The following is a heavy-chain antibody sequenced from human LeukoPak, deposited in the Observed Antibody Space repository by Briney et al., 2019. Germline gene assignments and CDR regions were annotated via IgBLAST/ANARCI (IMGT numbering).Heavy chain of an antibody. J-gene: IGHJ4*02. Sequence: GGSLRLSCAASGFTFSNCAMNWVRQAPGKGLEWVSAISYSASSTYYADSVKGRFTISRDNAKNTLYLQMNSLRAEDTAVYYCAKMPNSNYFDYWGQGTLVTVSS. CDR2: ISYSASST. CDR1: GFTFSNCA. D-gene: IGHD4-11*01. V-gene: IGHV3-23*01. CDR3: AKMPNSNYFDY.